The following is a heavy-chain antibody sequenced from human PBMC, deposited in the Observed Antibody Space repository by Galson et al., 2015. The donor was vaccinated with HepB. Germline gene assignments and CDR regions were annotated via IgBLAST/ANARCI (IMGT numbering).Heavy chain of an antibody. J-gene: IGHJ5*02. Sequence: SVKVSCKASGYTFTSYGISWVRQAPGQGLEWMGWISPYNGNTNYAHKLQGRVTMTTDTSTTTAYMELRSLRSDDTAVYYCARADIVVVVAASYWFDPWGQGTLVTVSS. CDR1: GYTFTSYG. CDR3: ARADIVVVVAASYWFDP. V-gene: IGHV1-18*04. CDR2: ISPYNGNT. D-gene: IGHD2-15*01.